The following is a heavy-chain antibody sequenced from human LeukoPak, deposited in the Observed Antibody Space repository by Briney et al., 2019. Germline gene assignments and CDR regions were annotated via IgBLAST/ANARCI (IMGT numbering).Heavy chain of an antibody. CDR3: ARGGYYGSGNDFRFDP. J-gene: IGHJ5*02. Sequence: SETLSLTCAVSGGSISSSNWWSWVRQPPGKGLEWIGEIYHSGSTNYNPSLKSRVTISVDKSKNQFSLKLNSVTAADTAVYYCARGGYYGSGNDFRFDPWGQGTLVTVSS. D-gene: IGHD3-10*01. CDR2: IYHSGST. V-gene: IGHV4-4*02. CDR1: GGSISSSNW.